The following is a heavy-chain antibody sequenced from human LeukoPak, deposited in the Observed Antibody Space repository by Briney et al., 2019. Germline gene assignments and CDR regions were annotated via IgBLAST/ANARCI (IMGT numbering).Heavy chain of an antibody. Sequence: ASVKVSCKASGYTFTSYYMHWVRQAPGQGLEWMGIINPSGGSTSYAQKFQGRVTMTTDTSTSTAYMELRSLRSDDTAVYYCARVGLWQWLADYWGQGTLVTVSS. CDR3: ARVGLWQWLADY. D-gene: IGHD6-19*01. J-gene: IGHJ4*02. V-gene: IGHV1-46*01. CDR2: INPSGGST. CDR1: GYTFTSYY.